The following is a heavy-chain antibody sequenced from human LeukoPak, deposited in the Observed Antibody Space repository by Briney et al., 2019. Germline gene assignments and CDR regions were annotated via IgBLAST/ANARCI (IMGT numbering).Heavy chain of an antibody. CDR3: TRDRGTYNWLDP. CDR2: IDRPAKSYAT. J-gene: IGHJ5*02. V-gene: IGHV3-73*01. D-gene: IGHD1-26*01. Sequence: PGGSLRLSCAASGFTLSDSAIHWVRQASGKGLEWVGLIDRPAKSYATAYGASVGGRFTISRDDSKNTAYLQWVSLKTEDTALYYCTRDRGTYNWLDPWGQGTLVTVSS. CDR1: GFTLSDSA.